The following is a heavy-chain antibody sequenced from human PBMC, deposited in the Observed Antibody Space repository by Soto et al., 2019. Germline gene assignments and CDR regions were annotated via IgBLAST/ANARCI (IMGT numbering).Heavy chain of an antibody. CDR2: ISWNSNSI. D-gene: IGHD3-10*01. CDR1: GFTFDDYG. Sequence: EVPLVESGGGLVQPGRSLRLSCAASGFTFDDYGMHWVRQVPGKGLEWVSGISWNSNSIIYADSVKGRFTISRDNAKNSLYLQMNSLRAEDTALYFCARKYYYDSGTLSYDFDYWGQGTLVTVSS. V-gene: IGHV3-9*01. CDR3: ARKYYYDSGTLSYDFDY. J-gene: IGHJ4*02.